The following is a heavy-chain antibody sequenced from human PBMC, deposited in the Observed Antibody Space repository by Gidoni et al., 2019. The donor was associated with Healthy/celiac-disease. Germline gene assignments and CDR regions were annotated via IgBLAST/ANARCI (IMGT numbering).Heavy chain of an antibody. Sequence: QVQLVQSGAEVQNPGASVTVSCKASGYTVTCYYMHWVRQAPGQGLEWMGWTNPPSGSTNYAQKFQSWVNMTRDKSISTAYTETGRQSSADTAVYYCATAATDMVDTWGQGTLVTVSS. V-gene: IGHV1-2*04. D-gene: IGHD5-18*01. J-gene: IGHJ4*02. CDR2: TNPPSGST. CDR3: ATAATDMVDT. CDR1: GYTVTCYY.